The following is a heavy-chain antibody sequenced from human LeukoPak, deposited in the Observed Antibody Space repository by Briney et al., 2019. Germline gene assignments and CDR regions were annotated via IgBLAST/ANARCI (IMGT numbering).Heavy chain of an antibody. J-gene: IGHJ4*02. CDR3: ARDRGIDVVVPAVFDY. CDR2: ISSSSSYI. CDR1: GFTFSSYS. V-gene: IGHV3-21*01. D-gene: IGHD2-2*01. Sequence: GGSLRLSCAASGFTFSSYSMNWVGQAPGKGLEWVSSISSSSSYIYYADSVKGRFTISRDNAKNSLYLQMNSLRAEDTAVYYCARDRGIDVVVPAVFDYWGQGTLVTVSS.